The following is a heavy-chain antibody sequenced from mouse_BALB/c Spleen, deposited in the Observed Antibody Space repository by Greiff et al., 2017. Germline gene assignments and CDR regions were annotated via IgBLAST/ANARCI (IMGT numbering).Heavy chain of an antibody. D-gene: IGHD2-4*01. J-gene: IGHJ3*01. V-gene: IGHV14-4*02. CDR2: IDPENGDT. CDR1: GFNIKDYY. Sequence: EVQLQQSGAELVRSGASVKLSCTASGFNIKDYYMHWVKQRPEQGLEWIGWIDPENGDTEYAPKFQGKATMTADTSSNTAYLQLSSLTSEDTAFYYCNAWNMITTSWFAYWGQGTLVTVSA. CDR3: NAWNMITTSWFAY.